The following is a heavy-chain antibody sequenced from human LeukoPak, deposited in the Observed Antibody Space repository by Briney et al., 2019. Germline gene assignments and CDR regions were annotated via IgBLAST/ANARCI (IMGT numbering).Heavy chain of an antibody. Sequence: GGSLTLSCTTSGFTFSTSTMTWVRQAPGKGLEWVSTINSNGGSPYYASSDKGRFSISRDNSRNTLYLRVSSLRAEDTAVYYCEPPLQFLESWGQGTMVIVSS. D-gene: IGHD3-3*01. V-gene: IGHV3-23*01. CDR1: GFTFSTST. J-gene: IGHJ5*02. CDR3: EPPLQFLES. CDR2: INSNGGSP.